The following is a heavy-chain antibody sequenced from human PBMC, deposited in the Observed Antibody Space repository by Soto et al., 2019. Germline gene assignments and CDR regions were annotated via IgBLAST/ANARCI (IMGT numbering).Heavy chain of an antibody. CDR3: TLGSWSAETFDI. CDR2: IIPMLNIT. J-gene: IGHJ3*02. Sequence: QVQLVQSGAEVKKPGSSVKVSCKASGGTFSTYTIIWVRQAPGQGLEWMGRIIPMLNITNTAQSFQDRVTISADKSPSTAYLELSTLRSDDTGMYFCTLGSWSAETFDIWGRGTMVTVSS. CDR1: GGTFSTYT. D-gene: IGHD6-13*01. V-gene: IGHV1-69*02.